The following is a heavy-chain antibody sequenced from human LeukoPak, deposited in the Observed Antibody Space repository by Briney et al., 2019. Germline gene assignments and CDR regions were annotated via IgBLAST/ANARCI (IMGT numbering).Heavy chain of an antibody. CDR2: INHSGST. D-gene: IGHD5-24*01. Sequence: SETLSLTCAVYGGSFSGYYWSWIRQPPGKGLEWIGEINHSGSTNYNPSLKSRVTISVDTSKNQFSLKLSSVTAADTAVYSCARQERRDGSPKGCFDIWGQGTMVTVSS. CDR1: GGSFSGYY. V-gene: IGHV4-34*01. CDR3: ARQERRDGSPKGCFDI. J-gene: IGHJ3*02.